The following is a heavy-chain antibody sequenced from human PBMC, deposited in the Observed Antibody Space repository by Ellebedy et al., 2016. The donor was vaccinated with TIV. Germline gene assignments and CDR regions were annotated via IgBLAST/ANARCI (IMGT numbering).Heavy chain of an antibody. V-gene: IGHV1-18*01. CDR3: ARGASELTSSPTYYSYYGMDV. D-gene: IGHD2-2*01. Sequence: ASVKVSCKASGYTFTSYGISWVRQAPGQGLEWMGWISAYNGNTNYAQKLQGRVTMTTDTSTSTAYVELRSLRSDDTAVYYCARGASELTSSPTYYSYYGMDVWGQGTTVTVSS. J-gene: IGHJ6*02. CDR1: GYTFTSYG. CDR2: ISAYNGNT.